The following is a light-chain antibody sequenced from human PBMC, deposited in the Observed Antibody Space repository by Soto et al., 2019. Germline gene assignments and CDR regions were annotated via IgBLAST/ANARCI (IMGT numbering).Light chain of an antibody. CDR3: QQCYNKPRT. Sequence: DIQMTQSPSSLSASVGDRVTITCRASQSISSYLNWYQQKPGRAPKVLIYGASNLQSGVPSRFSGSGSGTDFSLTISSLQPEDFATYYCQQCYNKPRTFGQGTRVDIK. CDR2: GAS. J-gene: IGKJ1*01. V-gene: IGKV1-39*01. CDR1: QSISSY.